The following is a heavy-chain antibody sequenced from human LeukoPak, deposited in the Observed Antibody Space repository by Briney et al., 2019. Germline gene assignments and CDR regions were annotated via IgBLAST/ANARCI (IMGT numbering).Heavy chain of an antibody. CDR3: ARDNKSYGSGSYPRIDY. V-gene: IGHV1-18*01. J-gene: IGHJ4*02. Sequence: GASVKVSCKASGYTFTSYGISWVRQAPGQGLEWMGWISAYNGNTNYAQKLQGRVTVTTDTSTSTAYMELRSLRSDDTAVYYCARDNKSYGSGSYPRIDYWGQGTLVTVSS. D-gene: IGHD3-10*01. CDR2: ISAYNGNT. CDR1: GYTFTSYG.